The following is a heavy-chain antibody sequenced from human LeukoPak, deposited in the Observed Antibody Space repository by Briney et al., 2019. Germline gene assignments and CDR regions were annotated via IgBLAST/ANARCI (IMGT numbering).Heavy chain of an antibody. D-gene: IGHD4-23*01. CDR1: GFTFSSYD. V-gene: IGHV3-13*01. CDR3: ARELQSDGGNSGAFDI. Sequence: GGSLRLSCEASGFTFSSYDMHWVCQATGKGLEWVSAIGTAGDTYYPGSVKGRFTISRENAKNSLYLQMNSLRAEDTAVYYCARELQSDGGNSGAFDIWGQGTMVTVSS. J-gene: IGHJ3*02. CDR2: IGTAGDT.